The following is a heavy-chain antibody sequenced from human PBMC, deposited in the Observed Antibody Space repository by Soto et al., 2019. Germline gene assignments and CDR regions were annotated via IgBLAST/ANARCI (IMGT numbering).Heavy chain of an antibody. CDR1: GFTFSSYW. CDR2: IKQDGSEK. Sequence: PGGSLRLSCAASGFTFSSYWMSWVRQAPGKGLEWVANIKQDGSEKYYVDSVKGRFTISRDNAKNSLYLQMNSLRAEDTAVYYGARRAPTPLPASYYFCSGYYTGDYYYYYGMDVWGQGTTVTVSS. D-gene: IGHD3-3*01. V-gene: IGHV3-7*03. J-gene: IGHJ6*02. CDR3: ARRAPTPLPASYYFCSGYYTGDYYYYYGMDV.